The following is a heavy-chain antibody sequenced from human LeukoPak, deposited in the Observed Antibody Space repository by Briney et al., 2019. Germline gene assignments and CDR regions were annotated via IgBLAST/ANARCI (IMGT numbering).Heavy chain of an antibody. D-gene: IGHD3-16*01. V-gene: IGHV3-21*04. CDR1: GFSFSTYT. CDR2: ISSGSGSI. Sequence: GGSLRLSCVGSGFSFSTYTMNWVRQAPGKGLEWISFISSGSGSIYYADSVTGRFTVSRDNANNSLSLQMNSLRVEDTALYYCTRGGLGLGAQYYWGQGSLVIVSS. CDR3: TRGGLGLGAQYY. J-gene: IGHJ4*02.